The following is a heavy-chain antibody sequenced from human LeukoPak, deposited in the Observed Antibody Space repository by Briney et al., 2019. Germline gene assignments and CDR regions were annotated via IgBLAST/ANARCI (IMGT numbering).Heavy chain of an antibody. CDR2: ISSSSSYI. V-gene: IGHV3-21*01. Sequence: GGSLRLSCAASGFTFSSYSMNWVRQAPGKGLEWVSSISSSSSYIYYADSVKGRFTISRDNAKNSLYLQKNSLRAEDTAVYYCARVDYDSSGYPNFDYWGQGTLVTVSS. CDR1: GFTFSSYS. J-gene: IGHJ4*02. D-gene: IGHD3-22*01. CDR3: ARVDYDSSGYPNFDY.